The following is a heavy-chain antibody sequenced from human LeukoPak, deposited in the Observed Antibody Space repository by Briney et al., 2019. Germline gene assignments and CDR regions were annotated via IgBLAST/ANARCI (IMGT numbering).Heavy chain of an antibody. V-gene: IGHV3-11*01. J-gene: IGHJ4*02. D-gene: IGHD3-3*01. CDR2: ISSSGSTI. Sequence: GGSLRLSCAASGFTFSNYYMSWIRQAPGKGLEWVSYISSSGSTIYYADSVKGRFTISRDNAKNSLYLQMNSLRAEDTAVYYCARDQGGVLRFLEWPQYIDYWGQGTLVTVSS. CDR1: GFTFSNYY. CDR3: ARDQGGVLRFLEWPQYIDY.